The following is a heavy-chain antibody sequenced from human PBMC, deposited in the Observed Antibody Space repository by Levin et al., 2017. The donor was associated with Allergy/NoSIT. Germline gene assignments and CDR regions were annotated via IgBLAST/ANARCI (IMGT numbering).Heavy chain of an antibody. D-gene: IGHD6-19*01. V-gene: IGHV4-34*01. J-gene: IGHJ4*02. Sequence: PSETLSLTCAVYGGSFSGYYWSWIRQPPGKGLEWIGEINHSGSTNYNPSLKSRVTISVDTSKNQFSLKLSSVTAADTAVYYCARGLEAVAGQGAYFDYWGQGTLVTVSS. CDR2: INHSGST. CDR1: GGSFSGYY. CDR3: ARGLEAVAGQGAYFDY.